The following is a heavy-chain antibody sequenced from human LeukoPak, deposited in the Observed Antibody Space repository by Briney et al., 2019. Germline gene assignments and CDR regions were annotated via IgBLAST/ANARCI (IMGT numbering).Heavy chain of an antibody. CDR2: FDPEDGET. J-gene: IGHJ4*02. Sequence: ASVKVSCKVSGYTLTELSMHWVRQAPGKGLEWMGGFDPEDGETIYAQKFQGRVTMTTDTSTSTAYMELRSLRSDDTAVYYCARARAGYSSGWYAGGPFDYWGQGTLVTVSS. CDR1: GYTLTELS. V-gene: IGHV1-24*01. D-gene: IGHD6-19*01. CDR3: ARARAGYSSGWYAGGPFDY.